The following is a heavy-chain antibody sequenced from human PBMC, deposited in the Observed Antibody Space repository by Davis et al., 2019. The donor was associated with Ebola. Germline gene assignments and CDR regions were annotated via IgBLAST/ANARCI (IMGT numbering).Heavy chain of an antibody. CDR2: IDPSDSYT. Sequence: GESLKISCTGSGYSFTSYWISWVRQMPGKGLAWMGRIDPSDSYTNYSPSFQGHVTISADKSISTAYLQWSSLKASDTAMYFCARQAWSAAAPSYYGMDVWGQGTTVTVSS. V-gene: IGHV5-10-1*01. CDR1: GYSFTSYW. J-gene: IGHJ6*02. CDR3: ARQAWSAAAPSYYGMDV. D-gene: IGHD6-13*01.